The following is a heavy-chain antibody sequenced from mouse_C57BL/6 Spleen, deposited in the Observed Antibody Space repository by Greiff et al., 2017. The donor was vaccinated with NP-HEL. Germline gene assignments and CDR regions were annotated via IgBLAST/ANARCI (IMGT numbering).Heavy chain of an antibody. CDR2: IYPSDSET. V-gene: IGHV1-61*01. CDR1: GYTFTSYW. CDR3: ARAPYDDYDVAWFAY. J-gene: IGHJ3*01. Sequence: VQLQQPGAELVRPGSSVKLSCKASGYTFTSYWMDWVKQRPGQGLEWIGNIYPSDSETHYNQKFKEQATLTVDKSSSTAYMQLSSLTSEDSAVYYCARAPYDDYDVAWFAYWGQGTLVTVSA. D-gene: IGHD2-4*01.